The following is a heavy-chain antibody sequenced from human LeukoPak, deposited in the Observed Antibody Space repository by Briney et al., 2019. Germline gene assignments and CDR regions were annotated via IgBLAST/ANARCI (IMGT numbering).Heavy chain of an antibody. CDR2: VYFSVST. D-gene: IGHD5-18*01. V-gene: IGHV4-59*01. J-gene: IGHJ6*04. Sequence: SQTLSLTCTVSGGSIYGFYRSWIRQFPEKGLEWIGYVYFSVSTNYNPSLESRVTISIDTSKNQFSLKLSSVTAADTAVYYCARGYGRQTNSGMDVWGKGSTVTVSA. CDR1: GGSIYGFY. CDR3: ARGYGRQTNSGMDV.